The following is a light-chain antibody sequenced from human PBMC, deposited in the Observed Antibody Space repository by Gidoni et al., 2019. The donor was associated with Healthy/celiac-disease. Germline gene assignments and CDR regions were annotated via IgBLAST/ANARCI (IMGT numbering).Light chain of an antibody. V-gene: IGKV3-15*01. CDR3: QQYNNGGT. J-gene: IGKJ1*01. CDR1: QSVSSN. Sequence: EIEMTQSPATLSVSPGERATLSCRASQSVSSNLAWYQQKPGQAPRLLIYGASTRATGIPARFSGSGSGTEFTLTISSLQSEDFAVYYCQQYNNGGTFGQXTKVEIK. CDR2: GAS.